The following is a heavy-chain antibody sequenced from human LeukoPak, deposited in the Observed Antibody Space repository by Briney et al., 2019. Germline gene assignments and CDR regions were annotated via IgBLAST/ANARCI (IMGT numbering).Heavy chain of an antibody. V-gene: IGHV3-48*03. Sequence: GGSLRLSCAASGFIFSDYEMNWVRQAPGKGLEWVSYISSSGRTIFYADSVKGRFTISRDNAKNSLSLQMNSVRPEDTAVYYCARADRTSWFDYWGQGTLVTVSS. CDR3: ARADRTSWFDY. J-gene: IGHJ4*02. CDR2: ISSSGRTI. CDR1: GFIFSDYE. D-gene: IGHD2-2*01.